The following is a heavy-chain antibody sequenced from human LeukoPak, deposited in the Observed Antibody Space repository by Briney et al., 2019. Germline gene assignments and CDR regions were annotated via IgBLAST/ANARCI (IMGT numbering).Heavy chain of an antibody. J-gene: IGHJ4*02. CDR3: ARAPITMIVAYY. Sequence: PSETLSLTCTVSGGSISSGDYYWSWIRQPPGKGLEWIGYIYYSGSTYYNPSLKSRVTISVDTSKNQFSLKLSSVTAADTAVDYCARAPITMIVAYYWGQGTLVTVSS. CDR2: IYYSGST. D-gene: IGHD3-22*01. CDR1: GGSISSGDYY. V-gene: IGHV4-30-4*01.